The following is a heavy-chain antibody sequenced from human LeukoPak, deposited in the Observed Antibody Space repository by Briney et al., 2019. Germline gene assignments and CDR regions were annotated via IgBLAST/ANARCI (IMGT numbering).Heavy chain of an antibody. V-gene: IGHV4-38-2*01. J-gene: IGHJ4*02. CDR3: ASPNFDY. CDR1: GYSISSGYY. D-gene: IGHD2-8*01. Sequence: PSGTLSLTCAVSGYSISSGYYWGWIRQPPGKGLEWIGSIYHSGSTYYNPSLKSRVTISVDTSKNQFSLKLSSVTAADTAVYYCASPNFDYWGQGTLVTVSS. CDR2: IYHSGST.